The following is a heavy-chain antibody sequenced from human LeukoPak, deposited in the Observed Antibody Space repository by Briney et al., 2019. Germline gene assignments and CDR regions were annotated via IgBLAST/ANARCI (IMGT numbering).Heavy chain of an antibody. CDR2: ISFSVNTK. CDR1: GFTLSNHW. D-gene: IGHD6-19*01. J-gene: IGHJ4*02. V-gene: IGHV3-48*04. CDR3: ARGAYSSGWAYFDH. Sequence: GGSLRLFCAASGFTLSNHWMIWVRQAPGKGLEWVSYISFSVNTKYYGDSVKGRFTISRDNAKNSLYLHMDSLRAEDTAVYYCARGAYSSGWAYFDHWGQGTLVTVSS.